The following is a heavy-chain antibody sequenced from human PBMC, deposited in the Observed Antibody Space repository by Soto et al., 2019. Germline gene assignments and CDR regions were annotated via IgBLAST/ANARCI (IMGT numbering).Heavy chain of an antibody. V-gene: IGHV1-2*02. CDR3: ARPPGYISDWYSFDL. J-gene: IGHJ4*02. CDR2: ISPKSGGT. D-gene: IGHD6-19*01. Sequence: QVQLVQSGAEVKQPGASVKVSCEASGYTFIDYYMHWVRQAPGQGFEGMGRISPKSGGTNYAQKFQGRVSMTWDTSLNTAYMELSSLMSEDTCVYYCARPPGYISDWYSFDLWGQGTLVTVSS. CDR1: GYTFIDYY.